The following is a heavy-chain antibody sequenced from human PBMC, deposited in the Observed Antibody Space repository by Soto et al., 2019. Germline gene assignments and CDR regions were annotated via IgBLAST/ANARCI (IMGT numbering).Heavy chain of an antibody. D-gene: IGHD3-10*01. CDR2: IRFSGTT. V-gene: IGHV4-31*03. CDR1: GASVSSGGNY. CDR3: AREYYGSGNYYKADHYFGMDV. J-gene: IGHJ6*02. Sequence: QVQLQESGPRLVKPSQTLSLTCTVAGASVSSGGNYWSWIRQHPEKGLEWLGYIRFSGTTYYNPSLQSRVTISVDTSENQFSLKLSSVTAADTAMYYCAREYYGSGNYYKADHYFGMDVWGQGTTVTVSS.